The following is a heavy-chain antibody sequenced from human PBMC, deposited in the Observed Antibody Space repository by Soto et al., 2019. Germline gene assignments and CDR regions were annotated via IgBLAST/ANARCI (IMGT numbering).Heavy chain of an antibody. Sequence: QLQLQESGSGLVKPSQTLSLTCAVSGGSISSGGYSWSWIRQPPGKGLEWIGYIYHSGSTYYNPSLKSRATISVDRSKNQFSLKLSSVTAADTAVYYCARVKGKYYYDSSGYYYFDYWGQGTLVTVSS. CDR1: GGSISSGGYS. CDR2: IYHSGST. D-gene: IGHD3-22*01. J-gene: IGHJ4*02. CDR3: ARVKGKYYYDSSGYYYFDY. V-gene: IGHV4-30-2*01.